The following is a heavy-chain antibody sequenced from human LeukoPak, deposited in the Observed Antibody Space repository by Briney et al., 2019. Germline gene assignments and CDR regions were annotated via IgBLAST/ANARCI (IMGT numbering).Heavy chain of an antibody. CDR1: GFTFSDYY. Sequence: GGSLRLSCAASGFTFSDYYMSWIRQAPGKGLEGVSYISSSGSTIYYADSVKGRFTISRDNAKNSLYLQMNSLRAEDTAVYYCARDRLRIFGVVTYMFGYWGQGTLVTVSS. J-gene: IGHJ4*02. CDR3: ARDRLRIFGVVTYMFGY. V-gene: IGHV3-11*01. CDR2: ISSSGSTI. D-gene: IGHD3-3*01.